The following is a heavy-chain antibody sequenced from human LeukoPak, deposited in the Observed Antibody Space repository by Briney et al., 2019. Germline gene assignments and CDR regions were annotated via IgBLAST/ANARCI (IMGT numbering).Heavy chain of an antibody. CDR2: IDDAGSGT. J-gene: IGHJ4*02. CDR3: ATVFDL. Sequence: GGSLRLSCAASGFTVTSNWIHWVRQAPGKGLVWVSRIDDAGSGTSYADSVKGRFAISRDTAKNTVYLQMNSLRVDDTAVYYCATVFDLWGQGTLVTVSS. CDR1: GFTVTSNW. V-gene: IGHV3-74*01.